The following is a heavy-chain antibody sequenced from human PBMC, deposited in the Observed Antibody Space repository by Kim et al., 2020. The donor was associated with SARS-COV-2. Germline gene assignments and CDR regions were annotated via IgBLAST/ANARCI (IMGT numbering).Heavy chain of an antibody. V-gene: IGHV3-74*01. CDR3: ARVGGLLWFGEFHYYGMDV. D-gene: IGHD3-10*01. CDR1: GFTFSSYW. J-gene: IGHJ6*02. Sequence: GGSLRLSCAASGFTFSSYWMHWVRQAPGKGLVWVSRINSDGSSTSYADSVKGRFTISRDNAKNTRYLQMNSLRAEDTAVYYCARVGGLLWFGEFHYYGMDVWGQGTTVTVSS. CDR2: INSDGSST.